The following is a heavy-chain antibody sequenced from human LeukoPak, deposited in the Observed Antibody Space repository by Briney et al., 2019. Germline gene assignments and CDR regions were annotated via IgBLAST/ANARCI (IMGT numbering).Heavy chain of an antibody. D-gene: IGHD3-22*01. J-gene: IGHJ4*02. CDR1: GGSFSGYY. CDR3: ARGRLGRYYDSSGYYPHY. Sequence: PSETLSLTCAVYGGSFSGYYWSWIRQPPGKGLEWIGEINHSGSTNYHPSLKSRVTISVDTSKNQFSLKLSSVTAADTAVYYCARGRLGRYYDSSGYYPHYWGQGTLVTVSS. CDR2: INHSGST. V-gene: IGHV4-34*01.